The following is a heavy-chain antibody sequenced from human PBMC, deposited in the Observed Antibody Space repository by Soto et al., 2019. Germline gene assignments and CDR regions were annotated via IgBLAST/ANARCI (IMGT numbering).Heavy chain of an antibody. CDR3: ARSIVVATALDY. D-gene: IGHD2-21*02. CDR2: INAGNGNT. Sequence: ASVKVSCKASGYTFTSYAMHRVRQAPGQRLEWMGWINAGNGNTKYSQKFQGRVTITRDTSASTAYMELSSLRSEDTAVYYCARSIVVATALDYWGQGTLVTVSS. V-gene: IGHV1-3*01. J-gene: IGHJ4*02. CDR1: GYTFTSYA.